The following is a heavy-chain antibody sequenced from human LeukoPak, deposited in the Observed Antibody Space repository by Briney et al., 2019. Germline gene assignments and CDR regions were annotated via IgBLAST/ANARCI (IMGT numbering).Heavy chain of an antibody. CDR2: INDDGSLT. Sequence: PGGSLRLSCSAAGFTFRSHAMHWVRQAPGKGLEYVSTINDDGSLTYYADSVKGRFTISRDNSKNTVYLQMNNLRPDDSAVYHCPKGGWATIGPPKDWGQGTQVSVSS. CDR3: PKGGWATIGPPKD. J-gene: IGHJ4*02. D-gene: IGHD5-24*01. V-gene: IGHV3-64D*08. CDR1: GFTFRSHA.